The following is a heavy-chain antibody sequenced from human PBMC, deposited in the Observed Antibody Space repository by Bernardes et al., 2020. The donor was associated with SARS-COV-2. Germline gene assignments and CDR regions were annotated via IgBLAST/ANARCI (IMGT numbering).Heavy chain of an antibody. CDR2: INPKSGGT. J-gene: IGHJ4*02. V-gene: IGHV1-2*02. Sequence: ASVKVSCKASGYTFTDHYVYWVRQAPGQGLEWMGWINPKSGGTNYAQKFQGRVTMNRDTSISTSYMELSSLRSDDTAVYYCARETFKVVDNFDFWGPGTLVTVSS. CDR1: GYTFTDHY. CDR3: ARETFKVVDNFDF. D-gene: IGHD2-15*01.